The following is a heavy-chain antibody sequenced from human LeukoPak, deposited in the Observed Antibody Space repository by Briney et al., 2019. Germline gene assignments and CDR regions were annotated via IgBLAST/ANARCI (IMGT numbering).Heavy chain of an antibody. CDR3: SGYSYPRARDTDV. J-gene: IGHJ6*03. D-gene: IGHD3-22*01. V-gene: IGHV4-34*01. Sequence: SETLSLTCAVYGGSFSGYYWSWIRQPPGKGLEWIGEINHSGSTNYNPSLKSRVTISVDTSKNQFSLKLSSVTAADTAVYYCSGYSYPRARDTDVWGKGTTVTVSS. CDR2: INHSGST. CDR1: GGSFSGYY.